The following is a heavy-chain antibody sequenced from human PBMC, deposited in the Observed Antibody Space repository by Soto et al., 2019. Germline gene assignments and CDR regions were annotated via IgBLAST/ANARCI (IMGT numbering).Heavy chain of an antibody. J-gene: IGHJ6*02. D-gene: IGHD6-13*01. V-gene: IGHV3-30-3*01. Sequence: HPGGSLRLSCAASGFTFSSYAMHWVRQAPGKGLEWVAVISYDGSNKYYADSVKGRFTISRDNSKNTLYLQMNSLRAEDTAVYYCARSASSSWYSRYYYYGMDVWGQGTTVTVSS. CDR2: ISYDGSNK. CDR1: GFTFSSYA. CDR3: ARSASSSWYSRYYYYGMDV.